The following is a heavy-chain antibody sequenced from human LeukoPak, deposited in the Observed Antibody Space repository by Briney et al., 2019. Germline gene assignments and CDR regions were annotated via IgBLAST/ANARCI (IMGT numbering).Heavy chain of an antibody. V-gene: IGHV3-21*01. CDR3: ASAHGWRD. D-gene: IGHD3-10*01. J-gene: IGHJ4*02. Sequence: GGSLRLSCAASGFSFSTYVMNWVRQAPGKGLEWVSSISSSSNYIYYADSVKGRFTVSRDNAMSSLYLQMNSLRAEDTAVYYCASAHGWRDWGQGTLVTVPS. CDR1: GFSFSTYV. CDR2: ISSSSNYI.